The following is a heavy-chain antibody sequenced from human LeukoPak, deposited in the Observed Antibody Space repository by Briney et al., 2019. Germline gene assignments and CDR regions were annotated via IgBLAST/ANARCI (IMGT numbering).Heavy chain of an antibody. D-gene: IGHD3-22*01. CDR2: IYYTGST. CDR3: ARVRALSYYDSSGDLFYFDY. CDR1: GGSITSYY. V-gene: IGHV4-59*01. Sequence: SETLSLTCTVSGGSITSYYWSWIRQPPGKGLEWIGYIYYTGSTNYNPSLKSRVTISVDTSKNRFSLKLSSVTAADTAVYYCARVRALSYYDSSGDLFYFDYWGQGTLVTVSS. J-gene: IGHJ4*02.